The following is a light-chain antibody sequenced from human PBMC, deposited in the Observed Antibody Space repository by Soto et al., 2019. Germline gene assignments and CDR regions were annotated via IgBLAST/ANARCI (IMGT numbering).Light chain of an antibody. V-gene: IGKV3-20*01. Sequence: EIVLTQSPRTLFLSPGERATLSCRASQSVRSSYLAWYQQKPGQAPRLLIYGASSRATGIPDRFSGSGSGTDFTLTISRLEPEDFAVYYCQQYGSSGATFGQGTKVDIK. CDR1: QSVRSSY. CDR3: QQYGSSGAT. J-gene: IGKJ1*01. CDR2: GAS.